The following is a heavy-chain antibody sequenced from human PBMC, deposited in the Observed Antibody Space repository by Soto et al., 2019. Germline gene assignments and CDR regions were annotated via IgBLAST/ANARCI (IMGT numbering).Heavy chain of an antibody. J-gene: IGHJ4*02. Sequence: SETLSLTCTVSGGSISSGDYYWSWIRQPPGKGLEWIGYIYYSGSTYYNPSLKSRVTISVDTSKNQFSLKLSSVTAADTAVYYCARASLFRGLSELAGTTPGFDYWGQGTLVTVSS. CDR3: ARASLFRGLSELAGTTPGFDY. CDR1: GGSISSGDYY. D-gene: IGHD1-1*01. CDR2: IYYSGST. V-gene: IGHV4-30-4*01.